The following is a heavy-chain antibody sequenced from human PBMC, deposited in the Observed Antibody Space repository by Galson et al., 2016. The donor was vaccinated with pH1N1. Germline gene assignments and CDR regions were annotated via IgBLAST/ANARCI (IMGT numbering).Heavy chain of an antibody. V-gene: IGHV3-48*01. CDR3: ARDTTVTTGPRWFAS. J-gene: IGHJ5*01. D-gene: IGHD4-17*01. Sequence: SLRLSCAASGFLFSSFGMNWVRQAPGKGLEWIAYISSSRSVIKYADSVRGRFTVSRDHVKNSLDLQMNSLRVDDTDVYYCARDTTVTTGPRWFASWGQGTLVSVSS. CDR1: GFLFSSFG. CDR2: ISSSRSVI.